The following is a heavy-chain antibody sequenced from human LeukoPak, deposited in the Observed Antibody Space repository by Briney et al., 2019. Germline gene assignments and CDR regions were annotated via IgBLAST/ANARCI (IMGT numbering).Heavy chain of an antibody. D-gene: IGHD2-15*01. J-gene: IGHJ3*02. Sequence: PSETLSLTCTVSGGSLSSYYWSRIRQPPGKGLEWIGYIYYSGSTNYNPSLKSRVTISVDTSKNQFSLKLSSVTAADTAVYYCARERYCSGGSCYSAFDIWGQGTMVTVSS. CDR1: GGSLSSYY. CDR3: ARERYCSGGSCYSAFDI. CDR2: IYYSGST. V-gene: IGHV4-59*01.